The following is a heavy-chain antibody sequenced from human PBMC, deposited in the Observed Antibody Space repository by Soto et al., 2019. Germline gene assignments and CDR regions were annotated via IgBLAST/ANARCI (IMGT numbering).Heavy chain of an antibody. CDR3: ARAPKVSGSSQTRPDF. CDR1: SGSFSGYY. D-gene: IGHD6-6*01. J-gene: IGHJ4*02. V-gene: IGHV4-34*01. Sequence: SETLSLTCSIYSGSFSGYYWSWIRQPPGKGLEWIGEISQSGNTNYSPSLKSRVSISIDTSKKQFSLNLASVSAVDTAVYYCARAPKVSGSSQTRPDFWGQGTLVTVSS. CDR2: ISQSGNT.